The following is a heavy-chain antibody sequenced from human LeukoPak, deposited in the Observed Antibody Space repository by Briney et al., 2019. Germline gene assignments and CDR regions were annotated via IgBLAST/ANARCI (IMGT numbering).Heavy chain of an antibody. CDR3: ARTAVGVVGPFDY. V-gene: IGHV4-59*12. CDR2: IYYSGST. J-gene: IGHJ4*02. Sequence: SETLSLTCTVSGGSISSYYWSWIRQPPGKGLEWIGYIYYSGSTNYNPSLKSRVTISVDRSKNQFSLKLSSVTAADTAVYYCARTAVGVVGPFDYWGQGTLVTVSS. D-gene: IGHD1-26*01. CDR1: GGSISSYY.